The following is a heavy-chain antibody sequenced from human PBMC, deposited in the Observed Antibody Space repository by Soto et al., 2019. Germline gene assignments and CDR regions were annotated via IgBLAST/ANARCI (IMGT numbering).Heavy chain of an antibody. J-gene: IGHJ4*02. Sequence: PSETLSLTCAVYGGSFSGYYWSWIRQPPGKGLEWIGEINHSGSTNYNPSLKSRVTISVDTSKNQFSLKLSSVTPADTAVYYCTRAPVSGSYCFDFWGQGTPVTVSS. CDR2: INHSGST. CDR1: GGSFSGYY. D-gene: IGHD1-26*01. V-gene: IGHV4-34*01. CDR3: TRAPVSGSYCFDF.